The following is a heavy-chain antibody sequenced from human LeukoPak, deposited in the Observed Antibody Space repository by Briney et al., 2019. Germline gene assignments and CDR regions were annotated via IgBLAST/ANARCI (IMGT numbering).Heavy chain of an antibody. V-gene: IGHV3-23*01. CDR2: ISNDGGGT. D-gene: IGHD3-22*01. Sequence: GGSLRLSCAASGFIFNNYGLIWVPQAPGKGLQWVSAISNDGGGTTYADFVKGRFTISRDNSKNTLFLQMSSLRAEDTALYYCAKGGSGYFADLWGQGTLVTVSS. J-gene: IGHJ5*02. CDR3: AKGGSGYFADL. CDR1: GFIFNNYG.